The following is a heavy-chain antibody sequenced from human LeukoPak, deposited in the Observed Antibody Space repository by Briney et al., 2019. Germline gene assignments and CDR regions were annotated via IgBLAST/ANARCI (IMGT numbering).Heavy chain of an antibody. CDR3: ARVTYTNAWT. Sequence: SETLSLTCTVSGGSISSYYWSRIRQPPGKGLEWIGYIYYSGSTNYNPSLKSRVTISVDTSKNQFSLKLSSVTAADTAVYYCARVTYTNAWTWGQGTLVTVSS. CDR2: IYYSGST. CDR1: GGSISSYY. J-gene: IGHJ5*02. V-gene: IGHV4-59*01. D-gene: IGHD6-19*01.